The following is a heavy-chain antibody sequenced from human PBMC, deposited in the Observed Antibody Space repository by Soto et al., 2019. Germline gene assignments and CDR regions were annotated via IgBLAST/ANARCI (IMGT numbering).Heavy chain of an antibody. CDR1: GGSFSGYY. V-gene: IGHV4-34*01. D-gene: IGHD3-9*01. CDR2: INPSGST. J-gene: IGHJ4*02. Sequence: QVQLQQWGAGLLKPSETLSLTCAVYGGSFSGYYWSWIRQPPGKGLEWIGEINPSGSTNYNPSLKSRVTISVDTSKNQFSLKLSSVTAADTAVYYCARGIRRHYDILTGYYANDYWGQGTLVTVSS. CDR3: ARGIRRHYDILTGYYANDY.